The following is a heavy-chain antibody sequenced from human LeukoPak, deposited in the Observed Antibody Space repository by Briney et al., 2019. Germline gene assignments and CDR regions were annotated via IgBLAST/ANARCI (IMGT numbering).Heavy chain of an antibody. Sequence: SETLSLTCAVYGGSFSGYYWSWIRQPPGKGLEWIGEINHSGSTNYNPSLKSRVTISVDTSKNQFSLKLSSVTAADTAVYYCARGPQYYYDSRGYYGFDYWGQGTLVTVSS. CDR3: ARGPQYYYDSRGYYGFDY. CDR2: INHSGST. J-gene: IGHJ4*02. D-gene: IGHD3-22*01. V-gene: IGHV4-34*01. CDR1: GGSFSGYY.